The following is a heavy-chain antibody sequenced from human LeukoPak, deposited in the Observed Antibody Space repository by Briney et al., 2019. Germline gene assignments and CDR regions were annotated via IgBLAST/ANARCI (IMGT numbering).Heavy chain of an antibody. V-gene: IGHV3-11*01. D-gene: IGHD1-14*01. CDR2: ISPSGTDI. Sequence: PGGSLRLSCAVSAFTFSDNYMTWIRQAPGKGLESVSYISPSGTDISYADSVKGRFTISRDNAKNSLYLQMNSLRAEDTAVYYCSRGPRNLDYWGQGTLVTVSS. J-gene: IGHJ4*02. CDR1: AFTFSDNY. CDR3: SRGPRNLDY.